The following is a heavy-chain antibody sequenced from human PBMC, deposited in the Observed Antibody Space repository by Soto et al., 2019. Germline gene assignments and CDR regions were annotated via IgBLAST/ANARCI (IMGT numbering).Heavy chain of an antibody. J-gene: IGHJ5*02. CDR1: GGSFSGYY. V-gene: IGHV4-34*01. D-gene: IGHD6-13*01. CDR2: INHSGST. CDR3: ARAVAAAGTGQRHNWFDP. Sequence: SETLSLTCAVYGGSFSGYYCSWIRQPPGKGLEWIGEINHSGSTNYNPSLKSRVTISVDTSKNQFSLKLSSVTAADTAVYYCARAVAAAGTGQRHNWFDPWGQGTLVTVSS.